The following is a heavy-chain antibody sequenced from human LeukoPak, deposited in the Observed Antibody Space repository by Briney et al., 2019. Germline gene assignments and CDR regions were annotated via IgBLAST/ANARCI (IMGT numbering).Heavy chain of an antibody. CDR1: GGTFSGYT. V-gene: IGHV1-69*02. Sequence: GSSVKVSCKASGGTFSGYTISWVRQAPGQGLEWMGRTIPILGIANYAQKFQGRVTITADKSTSTAYMELSSLRSEDTAVYYCVRSSDSSGYFDYWGQGTLVTVSS. CDR3: VRSSDSSGYFDY. D-gene: IGHD3-22*01. CDR2: TIPILGIA. J-gene: IGHJ4*02.